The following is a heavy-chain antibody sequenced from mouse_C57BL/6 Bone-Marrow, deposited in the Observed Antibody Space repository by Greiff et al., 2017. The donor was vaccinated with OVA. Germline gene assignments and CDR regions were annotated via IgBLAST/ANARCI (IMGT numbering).Heavy chain of an antibody. Sequence: LVESGAELARPGASVKLSCKASGYTFTSYGISWVKQRTGQGLEWIGEIYPRSGNTYYNEKFKGKATLTADKSSSTAYMELRSLTSEDSAVYFCARDEEDYAMDYWGQGTSVTVSS. CDR1: GYTFTSYG. J-gene: IGHJ4*01. CDR3: ARDEEDYAMDY. V-gene: IGHV1-81*01. CDR2: IYPRSGNT.